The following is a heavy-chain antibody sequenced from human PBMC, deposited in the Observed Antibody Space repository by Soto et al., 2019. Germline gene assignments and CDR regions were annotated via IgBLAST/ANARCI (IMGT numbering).Heavy chain of an antibody. CDR2: IYSSGST. CDR3: ARGQRFSDWFDP. V-gene: IGHV4-4*07. D-gene: IGHD3-3*01. J-gene: IGHJ5*02. Sequence: QVQLQESGPGLVKPSETLSLNCTVTGGTISGYYWTWIRQSAGGGLEWIGRIYSSGSTNYNPSLKGRVTTSLDTSMNHFSLRLSSVTAADTAVYYCARGQRFSDWFDPWGQGTLVTVSS. CDR1: GGTISGYY.